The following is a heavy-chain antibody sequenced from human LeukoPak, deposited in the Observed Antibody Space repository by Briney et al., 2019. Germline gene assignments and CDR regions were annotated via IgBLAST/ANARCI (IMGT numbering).Heavy chain of an antibody. Sequence: GASVKVSYRASGGTFSSYAISWVRQAPGQGLEWMGGIIPIFGTANYAQKLQGRVTITADKSTSTVYMELSSLRSEDTAVYYCASSFYDLLVYFDYWGQGTLVTVSS. CDR1: GGTFSSYA. CDR2: IIPIFGTA. V-gene: IGHV1-69*06. D-gene: IGHD5/OR15-5a*01. CDR3: ASSFYDLLVYFDY. J-gene: IGHJ4*02.